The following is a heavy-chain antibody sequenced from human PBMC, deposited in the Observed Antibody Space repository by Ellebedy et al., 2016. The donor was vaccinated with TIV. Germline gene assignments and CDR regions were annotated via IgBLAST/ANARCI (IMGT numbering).Heavy chain of an antibody. J-gene: IGHJ2*01. CDR2: MSNNGPYT. Sequence: GESLKISCAASGFTFSDYYITWIRQAPGRGLEWVSFMSNNGPYTNYADSVKGRFTISRDNAKNSLYLQMNSLRAEDTAVYYCARAGSSGWEAYFDLWGRGTLVTVSS. CDR3: ARAGSSGWEAYFDL. D-gene: IGHD6-19*01. V-gene: IGHV3-11*06. CDR1: GFTFSDYY.